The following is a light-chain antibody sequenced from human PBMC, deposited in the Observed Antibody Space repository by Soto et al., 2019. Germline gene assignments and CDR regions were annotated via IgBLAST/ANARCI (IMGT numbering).Light chain of an antibody. Sequence: EILLTQSPGTLSLSPEERATLSCRASQSIGSSYLAWYQQKPGQAPRLLIYGASTRATGIPDRFSGSGSGTDFTLTINRVAPEDFAVYYCQQYVSLPITFGHVTRLEIK. CDR1: QSIGSSY. V-gene: IGKV3-20*01. CDR2: GAS. CDR3: QQYVSLPIT. J-gene: IGKJ5*01.